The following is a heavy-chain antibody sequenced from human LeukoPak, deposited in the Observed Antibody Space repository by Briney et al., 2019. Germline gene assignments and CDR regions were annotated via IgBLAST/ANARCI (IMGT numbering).Heavy chain of an antibody. CDR3: AGDSVRGLNWFDP. CDR2: INAGNGNT. D-gene: IGHD3-10*02. Sequence: GASVKVSCKASGHTFTSYAMHWVRQAPGQRLEWMGWINAGNGNTKYSQKFQGRVTIARDTSASTAYMELSSLRSEDTAVYYCAGDSVRGLNWFDPWGQGTLVTVSS. V-gene: IGHV1-3*01. J-gene: IGHJ5*02. CDR1: GHTFTSYA.